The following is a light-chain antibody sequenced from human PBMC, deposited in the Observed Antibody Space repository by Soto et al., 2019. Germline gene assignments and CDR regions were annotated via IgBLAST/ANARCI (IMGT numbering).Light chain of an antibody. Sequence: QSVLTQSPSASASLGASVKLTCTLSRGHSDYAIAWHQQQPEKGPRYLMKLNSDGSHSKGDGIPDRFSGSSSGAERYLTISSLQSEDEADYHCQTWGAGMVFGGGTKLTVL. V-gene: IGLV4-69*01. CDR3: QTWGAGMV. CDR2: LNSDGSH. J-gene: IGLJ3*02. CDR1: RGHSDYA.